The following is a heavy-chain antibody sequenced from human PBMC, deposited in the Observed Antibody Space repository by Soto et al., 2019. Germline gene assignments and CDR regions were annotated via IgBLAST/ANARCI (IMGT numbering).Heavy chain of an antibody. V-gene: IGHV4-34*01. CDR1: GGSFSGYY. Sequence: SETLSLTCAVYGGSFSGYYWSWIRQPPGKGLEWIGEINHSGSINYNPSLKSRVTISVDTSKNQFSLKLSSVTAADTAVYYCARVIEYGDYVFDYWGQGTLVTVSS. D-gene: IGHD4-17*01. CDR3: ARVIEYGDYVFDY. CDR2: INHSGSI. J-gene: IGHJ4*02.